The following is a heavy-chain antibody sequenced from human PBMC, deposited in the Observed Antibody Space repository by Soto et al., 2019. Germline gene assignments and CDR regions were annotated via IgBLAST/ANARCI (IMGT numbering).Heavy chain of an antibody. V-gene: IGHV1-24*01. CDR2: FDPEDGET. Sequence: GTSVKVSCEDCGYRLTELSMHWVRQAPGKGLEWMGGFDPEDGETIYAQKFQGRVTMTEDTSTDTAYMELSSLRSEGTAVYYCARGIKYGDYSRWFDPWGPGTLVTVSS. CDR3: ARGIKYGDYSRWFDP. J-gene: IGHJ5*02. CDR1: GYRLTELS. D-gene: IGHD4-17*01.